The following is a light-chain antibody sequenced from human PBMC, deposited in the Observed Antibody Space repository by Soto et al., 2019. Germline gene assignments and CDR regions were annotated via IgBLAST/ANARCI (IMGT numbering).Light chain of an antibody. CDR2: TLY. Sequence: DILMPQNPRSLPVTPGEPASISCRSSHSLLDSADGNTYLDWYVQKPGQYTQIMIYTLYSRASGVPDRFSGIGSRTDFTLKIRRVEAEDVGVYYCMKRREFQITGGHGKRVAIK. V-gene: IGKV2-40*01. CDR3: MKRREFQIT. J-gene: IGKJ5*01. CDR1: HSLLDSADGNTY.